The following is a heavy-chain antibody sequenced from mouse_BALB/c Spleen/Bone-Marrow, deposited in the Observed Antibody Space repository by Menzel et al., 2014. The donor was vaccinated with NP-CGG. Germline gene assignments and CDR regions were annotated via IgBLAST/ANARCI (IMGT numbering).Heavy chain of an antibody. D-gene: IGHD1-1*01. CDR3: GSFVYYGGFAY. Sequence: EVKVEGSGGGLVQPGGSLKLSCAASGFDFSGFWMGWVRQAPGKGLEWIGEINPHSSTINYTPSLKDRFIISRDNAKNTLYLQMSKVRSEDTALYYFGSFVYYGGFAYWGQGTLVTVSA. V-gene: IGHV4-1*02. CDR1: GFDFSGFW. J-gene: IGHJ3*01. CDR2: INPHSSTI.